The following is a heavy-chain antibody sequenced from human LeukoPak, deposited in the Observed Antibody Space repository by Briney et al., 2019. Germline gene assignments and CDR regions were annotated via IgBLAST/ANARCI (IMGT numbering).Heavy chain of an antibody. Sequence: GGSLRLSCAASGFIFDEYAMHWVRQAPGKGLEWVSSISWNRGSIAYADSVKGRFTISRDNSKNSLFLQMSGLGPEDTALYYCAKGNSGSYSYCFDCWGQGTLVTVSS. CDR3: AKGNSGSYSYCFDC. V-gene: IGHV3-9*01. CDR2: ISWNRGSI. J-gene: IGHJ4*02. CDR1: GFIFDEYA. D-gene: IGHD1-26*01.